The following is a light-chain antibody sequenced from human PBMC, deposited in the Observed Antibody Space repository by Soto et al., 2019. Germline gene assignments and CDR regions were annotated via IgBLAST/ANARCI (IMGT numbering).Light chain of an antibody. CDR3: CSSAPESTYV. J-gene: IGLJ1*01. V-gene: IGLV2-23*01. Sequence: QSVLAQPASVSGSPGQSITISCTGTSNDVGAYDSASSYQQHPHKAPQVIIYRPTQPPSGASNRFSASTSGNAASLTISGLQADDEADYFCCSSAPESTYVCGTGTKVTVL. CDR1: SNDVGAYDS. CDR2: RPT.